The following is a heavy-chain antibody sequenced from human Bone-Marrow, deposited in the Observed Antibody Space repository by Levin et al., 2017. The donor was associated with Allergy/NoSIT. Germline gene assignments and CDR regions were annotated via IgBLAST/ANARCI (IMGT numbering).Heavy chain of an antibody. J-gene: IGHJ4*02. CDR1: GYTFTSYY. CDR3: ARGKGVAVAGNRPYSLKNFDY. Sequence: ASVKVSCKASGYTFTSYYMHWVRQAPGQGLEWMGIINPSGGSTSYAQKFQGRVTMTRDTSTSTVYMELSSLRSEDTAVYYCARGKGVAVAGNRPYSLKNFDYWGQGTLVTVSS. D-gene: IGHD6-19*01. CDR2: INPSGGST. V-gene: IGHV1-46*01.